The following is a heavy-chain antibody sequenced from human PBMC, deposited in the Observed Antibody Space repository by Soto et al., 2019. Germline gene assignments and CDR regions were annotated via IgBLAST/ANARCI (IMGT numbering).Heavy chain of an antibody. CDR3: ARDGYFVVVQAVFYMDV. J-gene: IGHJ6*03. Sequence: GGSLRLSCAASGFTFSSYSMNWVRQAPGKGLEWVSYISSSSSTIYYADSVKGRFTISRDNAKNSLYLQMNSLRAEDTAVYYCARDGYFVVVQAVFYMDVWGKGTTVTVSS. CDR1: GFTFSSYS. CDR2: ISSSSSTI. D-gene: IGHD2-2*01. V-gene: IGHV3-48*01.